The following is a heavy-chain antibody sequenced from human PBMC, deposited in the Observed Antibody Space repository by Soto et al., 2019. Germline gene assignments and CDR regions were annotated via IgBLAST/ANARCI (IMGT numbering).Heavy chain of an antibody. CDR2: INPNSGGT. V-gene: IGHV1-2*02. CDR3: ARDLGRFLECGRLDGSTNWFDP. Sequence: ASVKVSCKASGYTFTGYYMHWVRQAPGQGLEWMGWINPNSGGTNYAQKFQGRVTMTRDTSISTAYMELSRLRSDDTAVYYCARDLGRFLECGRLDGSTNWFDPWGQGTLGIVSS. D-gene: IGHD3-3*01. J-gene: IGHJ5*02. CDR1: GYTFTGYY.